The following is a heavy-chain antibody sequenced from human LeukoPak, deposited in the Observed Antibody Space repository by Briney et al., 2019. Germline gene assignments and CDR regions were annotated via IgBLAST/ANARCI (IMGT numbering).Heavy chain of an antibody. D-gene: IGHD4-11*01. V-gene: IGHV4-38-2*02. CDR2: GHHSGST. CDR1: GYSISSGYY. CDR3: ASSRGGPDYSNAEGWFDP. J-gene: IGHJ5*02. Sequence: PSETLSLTCTVSGYSISSGYYWGWIRQPPGKGLEWIGSGHHSGSTYYNASLKSRVTMSLDTSKNQFSLKLSSVTVADTAVYYCASSRGGPDYSNAEGWFDPWGQGTLVTVSS.